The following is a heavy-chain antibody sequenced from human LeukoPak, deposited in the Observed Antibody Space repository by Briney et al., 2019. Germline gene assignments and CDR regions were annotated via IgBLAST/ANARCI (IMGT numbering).Heavy chain of an antibody. V-gene: IGHV3-9*01. D-gene: IGHD1-1*01. CDR1: RFSFDDYA. J-gene: IGHJ4*02. Sequence: GRSLRLSCTASRFSFDDYAMHWVRQIPGKGLEWVSAISWNSGSRGYADSVKGRFTISRDNAKNSLYLQTNSLRAEDTAVYYCATTHGLCYFDYWGQGTLVTVSS. CDR2: ISWNSGSR. CDR3: ATTHGLCYFDY.